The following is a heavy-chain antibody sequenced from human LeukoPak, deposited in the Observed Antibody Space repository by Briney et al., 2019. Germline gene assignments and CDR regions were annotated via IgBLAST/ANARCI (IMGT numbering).Heavy chain of an antibody. V-gene: IGHV3-66*04. D-gene: IGHD2-15*01. CDR2: IYSGGST. J-gene: IGHJ3*02. Sequence: GGSLRLSCAASGFTVSSNYMSWVRQAPGKGLEWVSVIYSGGSTYYADSVKGRFTISRDNSKNTLYLQMNSLTAEDTAIYSCARPRLEYCSGGSCFDAFDIWGQGTMVTVSS. CDR3: ARPRLEYCSGGSCFDAFDI. CDR1: GFTVSSNY.